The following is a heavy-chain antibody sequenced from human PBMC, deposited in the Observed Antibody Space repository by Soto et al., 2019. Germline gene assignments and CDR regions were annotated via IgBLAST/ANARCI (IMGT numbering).Heavy chain of an antibody. D-gene: IGHD3-16*01. CDR2: ISYDGSNK. Sequence: QVQLVESGGGVVQPGRSLRLSCAASGFTFSSYGMHWVRQAPGKGLEWVAVISYDGSNKYYADSVKGRFTISRDNSKNTLYLQMNSLIAEDTAVYYCAKDQGGGTVSNWFDHWGQGTLVTVSS. V-gene: IGHV3-30*18. CDR1: GFTFSSYG. CDR3: AKDQGGGTVSNWFDH. J-gene: IGHJ5*02.